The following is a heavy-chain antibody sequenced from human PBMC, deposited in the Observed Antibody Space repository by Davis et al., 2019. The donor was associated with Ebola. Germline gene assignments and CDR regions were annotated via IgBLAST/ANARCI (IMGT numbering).Heavy chain of an antibody. CDR3: ARERVPIDYGGNSPPLYYYYYGMDV. CDR1: GFTFSSYW. D-gene: IGHD4-23*01. CDR2: IKQDGSEK. Sequence: GESLKISCAASGFTFSSYWMSWVRQDPGKGLEWVANIKQDGSEKYYVDSVKGRFTISRDNAKNSLYLQMNSLRAEDTAVYYCARERVPIDYGGNSPPLYYYYYGMDVWGQRTTVTVSS. V-gene: IGHV3-7*03. J-gene: IGHJ6*02.